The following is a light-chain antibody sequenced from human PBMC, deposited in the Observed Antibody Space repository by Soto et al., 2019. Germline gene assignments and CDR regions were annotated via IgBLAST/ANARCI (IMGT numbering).Light chain of an antibody. V-gene: IGKV3-20*01. J-gene: IGKJ1*01. Sequence: EIVLTQSPGTLSLSPGERATLSCRASQSVSSSYLAWYQQKPGQAPRLLIYDASSRATGIPDRFSGSGSGTDSTLSISRLEPEDFAVYYCQQYGTSPSTFGQGTKVDIK. CDR3: QQYGTSPST. CDR2: DAS. CDR1: QSVSSSY.